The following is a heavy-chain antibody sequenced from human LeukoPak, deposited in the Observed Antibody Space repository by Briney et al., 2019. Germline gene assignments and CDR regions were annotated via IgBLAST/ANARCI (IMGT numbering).Heavy chain of an antibody. Sequence: PGGSLRLSCAASGFTFSSYSMNWVRQAPGKGLEWVSSISSSSSYTYYADSVKGRFTISRDNAKNSLYLQMNSLRAEDTAVYYCAREAEYDFWSGRYYYYMDVWGKGTTVTVSS. D-gene: IGHD3-3*01. CDR3: AREAEYDFWSGRYYYYMDV. J-gene: IGHJ6*03. V-gene: IGHV3-21*01. CDR1: GFTFSSYS. CDR2: ISSSSSYT.